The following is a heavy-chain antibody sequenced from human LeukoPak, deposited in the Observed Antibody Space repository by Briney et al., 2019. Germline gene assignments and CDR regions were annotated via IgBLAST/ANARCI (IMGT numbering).Heavy chain of an antibody. CDR1: GYSFTSYW. D-gene: IGHD2-15*01. Sequence: GESLKISCKGSGYSFTSYWIGWVRQMPGKGLEWMGIIYPGDSDTRYSPSFQGQVTISADKSISTAYLPWSSLKASDTAMYYCASQYCSGGSCHDYWGQGTLVTVSS. J-gene: IGHJ4*02. V-gene: IGHV5-51*01. CDR2: IYPGDSDT. CDR3: ASQYCSGGSCHDY.